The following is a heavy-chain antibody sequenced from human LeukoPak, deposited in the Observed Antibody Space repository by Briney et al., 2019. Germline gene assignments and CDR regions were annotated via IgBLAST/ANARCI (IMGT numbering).Heavy chain of an antibody. J-gene: IGHJ4*02. Sequence: PGGSLRLSCTASGLTFSTSGFNWVRQAPRKGLEWVASIGPTGSDRYHADSIKGRFTISRDNANNFLYLQMNSLRAEDTAVYYCARLLDSATNYWGQGTLVTVSS. V-gene: IGHV3-21*06. D-gene: IGHD5-12*01. CDR2: IGPTGSDR. CDR1: GLTFSTSG. CDR3: ARLLDSATNY.